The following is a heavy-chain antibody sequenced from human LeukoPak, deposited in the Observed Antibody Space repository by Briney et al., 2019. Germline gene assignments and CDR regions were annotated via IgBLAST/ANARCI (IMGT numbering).Heavy chain of an antibody. J-gene: IGHJ5*02. V-gene: IGHV3-73*01. D-gene: IGHD5-12*01. CDR1: GFTFSGAA. Sequence: GGSLRLSCAASGFTFSGAAMHWVRQASGKGLEWVGRIRSNANSYATAYAASVKGRFTISRDDSKNTAYLQMNSLKTEDTAVYYCSQYSGAPSWGQGTLVTVSS. CDR3: SQYSGAPS. CDR2: IRSNANSYAT.